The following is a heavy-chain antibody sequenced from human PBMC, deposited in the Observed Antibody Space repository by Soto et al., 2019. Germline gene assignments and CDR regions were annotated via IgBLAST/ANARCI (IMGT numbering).Heavy chain of an antibody. CDR1: GFSLSNARMG. CDR3: ARTDYSNYVIFWFDP. CDR2: IFSNDEK. D-gene: IGHD4-4*01. J-gene: IGHJ5*02. Sequence: QVTLKESGPVLVKPIETLTLTCTVSGFSLSNARMGVSWIRQPPGKALEWLAHIFSNDEKSYSTSLKSRLTISKDTSKSQVVLTMTNMDPVDTATYYCARTDYSNYVIFWFDPWGQGTLVTVSS. V-gene: IGHV2-26*01.